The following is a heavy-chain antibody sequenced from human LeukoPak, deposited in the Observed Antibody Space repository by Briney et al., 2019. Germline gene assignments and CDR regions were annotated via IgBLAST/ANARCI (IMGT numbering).Heavy chain of an antibody. CDR2: ISAYNGNT. Sequence: ASVKVSCKASGYTFTSYGISWVRPAPEQGLERMGWISAYNGNTNYAQKLQGRVTMTTDTSTSTAYMGLRSLRSDDTAVYYCARTDYYDSSGYYDYWGQGTLVTVSS. D-gene: IGHD3-22*01. CDR1: GYTFTSYG. V-gene: IGHV1-18*01. J-gene: IGHJ4*02. CDR3: ARTDYYDSSGYYDY.